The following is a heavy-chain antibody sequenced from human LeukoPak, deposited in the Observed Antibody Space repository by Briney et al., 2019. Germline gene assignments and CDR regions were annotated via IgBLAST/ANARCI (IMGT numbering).Heavy chain of an antibody. J-gene: IGHJ4*02. Sequence: ASVKVSCKASGYTFTSYYMHWVRQAPGQGLEWMGIINPSGGSTSYAQKFQGRVTITRDTSTSTVYMELSSLRSEDTAVYYCARGSDVLRYFDWLYYFDYWGQGTLVTVSS. D-gene: IGHD3-9*01. V-gene: IGHV1-46*01. CDR3: ARGSDVLRYFDWLYYFDY. CDR2: INPSGGST. CDR1: GYTFTSYY.